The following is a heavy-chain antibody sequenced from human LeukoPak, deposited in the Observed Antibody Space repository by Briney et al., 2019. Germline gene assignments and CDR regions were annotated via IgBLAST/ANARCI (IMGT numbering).Heavy chain of an antibody. D-gene: IGHD3-22*01. Sequence: SETLSLTCTVSNYSVTSDYYWGWIRQPPGKGLEWIGSVYHLGSTYYNPSLKSRVTISIDTSKNQFSLKLSSVTAADTAVYYCARDRYYYDSRGYSRMDVWGKGTTVTISS. V-gene: IGHV4-38-2*02. CDR3: ARDRYYYDSRGYSRMDV. J-gene: IGHJ6*04. CDR2: VYHLGST. CDR1: NYSVTSDYY.